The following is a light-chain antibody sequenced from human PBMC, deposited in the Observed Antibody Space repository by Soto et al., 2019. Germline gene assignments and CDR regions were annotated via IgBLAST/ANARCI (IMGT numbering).Light chain of an antibody. CDR2: AAS. CDR3: QQLSRYPLT. J-gene: IGKJ4*01. V-gene: IGKV1-17*01. CDR1: QNINTY. Sequence: DIQMTQSPSSLSASVGDRVTISCRASQNINTYLNWYQQKPGKAPKLLIYAASSLESGVPSRFSGSGSETEFSLTIRALQPEDFATYYCQQLSRYPLTFGGGTKVDIK.